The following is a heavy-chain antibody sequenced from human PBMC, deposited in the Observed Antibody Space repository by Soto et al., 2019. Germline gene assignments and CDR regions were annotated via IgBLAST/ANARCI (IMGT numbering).Heavy chain of an antibody. V-gene: IGHV1-18*01. Sequence: ASVKVSCKASGYTFTTYAISWLRQAPGQGLEWMGWMNTYTGNTDYAQSLRGRVTMTRDTSTDTAYMELRSLRSDDTAMYYCERDRLHRTSSITFAYWGQGALVTVSS. CDR1: GYTFTTYA. J-gene: IGHJ4*02. CDR3: ERDRLHRTSSITFAY. D-gene: IGHD2-21*01. CDR2: MNTYTGNT.